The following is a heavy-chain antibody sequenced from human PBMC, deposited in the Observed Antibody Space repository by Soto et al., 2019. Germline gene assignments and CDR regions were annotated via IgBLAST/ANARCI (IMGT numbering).Heavy chain of an antibody. D-gene: IGHD2-2*03. CDR1: GYTFTSYA. V-gene: IGHV1-3*01. CDR2: INAGNGNT. Sequence: EASVKVSCKASGYTFTSYAMHWVRQAPGQKLEWMGWINAGNGNTKYSQKFQGRVTITRDTSASTAYMELSSLRSEDTAVYYCASGYCISTSCAETKHYYYYGMDVWGQGTTVTVSS. J-gene: IGHJ6*02. CDR3: ASGYCISTSCAETKHYYYYGMDV.